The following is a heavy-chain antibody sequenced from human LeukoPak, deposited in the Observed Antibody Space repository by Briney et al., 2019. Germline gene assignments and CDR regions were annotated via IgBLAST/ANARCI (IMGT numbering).Heavy chain of an antibody. Sequence: PGGSLRLSCAASGFTFSSYGMNWVRQAPGKGLEWVSYISSSSSTIYYADSVKGRFTISRDNAKNSLYLQMNSLRAEDTAVYYCARGGDPEIQLWLRDFDYWGQGTLVTVSS. J-gene: IGHJ4*02. D-gene: IGHD5-18*01. CDR2: ISSSSSTI. CDR1: GFTFSSYG. V-gene: IGHV3-48*01. CDR3: ARGGDPEIQLWLRDFDY.